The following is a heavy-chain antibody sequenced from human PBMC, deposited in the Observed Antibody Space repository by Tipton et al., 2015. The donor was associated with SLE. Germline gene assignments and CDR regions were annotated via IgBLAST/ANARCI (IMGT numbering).Heavy chain of an antibody. Sequence: SLRLSCAASGFTFDDYSMHWVRQAPGKGLEWVSGISWNSGSIGYADSVKGRFTISRDNAKNSLYLQMNSLRAEDTALYYCARAIAPGSSRISDFWGQGTLVSVSS. J-gene: IGHJ4*02. CDR3: ARAIAPGSSRISDF. CDR2: ISWNSGSI. D-gene: IGHD6-13*01. V-gene: IGHV3-9*01. CDR1: GFTFDDYS.